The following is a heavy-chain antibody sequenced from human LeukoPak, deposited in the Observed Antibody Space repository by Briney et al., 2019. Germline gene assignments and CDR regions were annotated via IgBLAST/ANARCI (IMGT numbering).Heavy chain of an antibody. CDR1: GGSISSYY. V-gene: IGHV4-59*08. Sequence: TSETLSLTCTVSGGSISSYYWSWIRQPPGKGLEWIGYIYYSGSTNYNPSLKSRVTISVDTSKNQFSLKLSSVTAADTAVCYCARQRGGFWYFDLWGRGTLVTVSS. J-gene: IGHJ2*01. D-gene: IGHD6-25*01. CDR2: IYYSGST. CDR3: ARQRGGFWYFDL.